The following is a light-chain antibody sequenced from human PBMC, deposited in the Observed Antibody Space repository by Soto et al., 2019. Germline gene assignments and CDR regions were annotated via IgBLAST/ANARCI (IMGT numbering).Light chain of an antibody. CDR1: QSINGY. CDR2: DTS. Sequence: DIPMTQSPSSLSASVGDRVTISCRASQSINGYLNWHQQKPGKAPKLLIQDTSTLQTGVPSRFSGTGSGTDFTLTISSLQPEDCATYYCQQTYSNRLSFGGGTRVEIK. CDR3: QQTYSNRLS. V-gene: IGKV1-39*01. J-gene: IGKJ4*01.